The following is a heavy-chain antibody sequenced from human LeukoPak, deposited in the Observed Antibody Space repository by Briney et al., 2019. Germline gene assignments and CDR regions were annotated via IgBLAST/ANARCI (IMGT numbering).Heavy chain of an antibody. CDR3: AVTTSYYFDY. CDR2: IYYSGST. Sequence: SGTLSLTCTVSGGSISSSSYYWGWIRQPPGKGLEWIGSIYYSGSTYYNPSLKSRVTISVDTSKNQFSLKLSSVTAADTAVYYCAVTTSYYFDYWGQGTLVTVSS. V-gene: IGHV4-39*07. J-gene: IGHJ4*02. CDR1: GGSISSSSYY. D-gene: IGHD4-17*01.